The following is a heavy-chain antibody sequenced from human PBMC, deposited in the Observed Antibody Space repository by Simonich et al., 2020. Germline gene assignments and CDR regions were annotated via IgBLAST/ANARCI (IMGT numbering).Heavy chain of an antibody. J-gene: IGHJ1*01. CDR1: GGSFSGYY. Sequence: QVQLQQWGAGLLKPSETLSLTCAVYGGSFSGYYWSWFRQPPGKGLECIGEINHSETTNYNPSLKSRVTIPVETPKNQFALKLSSVTAADTAVYYCARGLRVAAAGTAFQHWGQGTLVTVSS. D-gene: IGHD6-13*01. V-gene: IGHV4-34*01. CDR3: ARGLRVAAAGTAFQH. CDR2: INHSETT.